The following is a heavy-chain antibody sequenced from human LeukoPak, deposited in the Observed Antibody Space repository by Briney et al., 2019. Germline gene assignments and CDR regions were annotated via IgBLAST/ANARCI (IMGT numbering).Heavy chain of an antibody. Sequence: GSLLLSCAASGFTFSTYWMSWGRQAPGKGLEWVANIKQDGGEKYYVDSVKGRFTISRDNAKNSLYLQMNSLRAEDTAMYYCARTPYNYGHGYFDYWGQGTLVTVSS. J-gene: IGHJ4*02. CDR2: IKQDGGEK. V-gene: IGHV3-7*02. D-gene: IGHD5-18*01. CDR1: GFTFSTYW. CDR3: ARTPYNYGHGYFDY.